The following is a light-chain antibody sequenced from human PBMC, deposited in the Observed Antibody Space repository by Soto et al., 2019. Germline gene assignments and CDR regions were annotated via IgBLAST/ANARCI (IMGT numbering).Light chain of an antibody. J-gene: IGKJ1*01. V-gene: IGKV1-6*02. CDR3: LQDVSYPLT. CDR1: QAVGSF. CDR2: VSS. Sequence: AIQMTQSPSSLSASVGDRVTITCRASQAVGSFLSWYQQKSGGAPNLLISVSSVLQAGVLSRFSARGSFTNFTLTIISLHPEDFATYFWLQDVSYPLTFGQGTKVEI.